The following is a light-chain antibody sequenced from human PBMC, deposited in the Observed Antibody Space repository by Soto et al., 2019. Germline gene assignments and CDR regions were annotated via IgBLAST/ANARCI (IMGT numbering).Light chain of an antibody. V-gene: IGKV1-39*01. CDR1: QSISSY. Sequence: DIQMTQSPSSLSASVGDRVTITCRASQSISSYLNWYQQKPGKAPKLLIYAASSLQSGVPSRFSGSGSGTDCTLTISSLQPEDFATYHCQQSYSTPYTFGQGTKLEIK. J-gene: IGKJ2*01. CDR2: AAS. CDR3: QQSYSTPYT.